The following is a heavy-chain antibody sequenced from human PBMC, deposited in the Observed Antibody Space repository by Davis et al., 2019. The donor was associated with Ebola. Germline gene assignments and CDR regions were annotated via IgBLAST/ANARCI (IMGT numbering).Heavy chain of an antibody. CDR2: IYYSGST. CDR1: GGSISGYY. V-gene: IGHV4-59*01. D-gene: IGHD2-2*02. Sequence: SETLSLTCTVSGGSISGYYWSWFRQPPGKGLEWIGYIYYSGSTNYNPSLKSRVTISVDTSKNQFSLKLSSVTAADTAVYYCARGGIVVVPAAIFDYYYYYGMDVWGQGTTVTVSS. J-gene: IGHJ6*02. CDR3: ARGGIVVVPAAIFDYYYYYGMDV.